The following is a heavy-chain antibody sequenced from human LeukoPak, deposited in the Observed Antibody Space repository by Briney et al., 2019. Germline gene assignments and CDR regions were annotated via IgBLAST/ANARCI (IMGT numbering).Heavy chain of an antibody. Sequence: SETLSLTCTVSGGSISNYYWNWIRQPPGKGLEWIGYIYYTGNTNYNPSLKSRVTISVDTSKNQFSLKLNSVTAADTAVYYCATRKLGNDYWGQGTLVTVSS. CDR2: IYYTGNT. V-gene: IGHV4-59*01. D-gene: IGHD7-27*01. CDR1: GGSISNYY. J-gene: IGHJ4*02. CDR3: ATRKLGNDY.